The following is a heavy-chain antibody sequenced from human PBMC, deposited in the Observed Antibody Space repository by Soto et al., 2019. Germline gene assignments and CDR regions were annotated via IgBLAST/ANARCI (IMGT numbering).Heavy chain of an antibody. V-gene: IGHV4-59*01. D-gene: IGHD2-21*02. J-gene: IGHJ4*02. CDR1: GGSISSYY. CDR3: ARAYCGGDCFYFFDY. CDR2: IYYSGST. Sequence: PSETLSLTCTVSGGSISSYYWIWIRQPPVKGLEWIGYIYYSGSTNYNPSLKSRVTISVDTSKKHFSLKVTSVTAADTAVYYCARAYCGGDCFYFFDYWGQETLVTVSS.